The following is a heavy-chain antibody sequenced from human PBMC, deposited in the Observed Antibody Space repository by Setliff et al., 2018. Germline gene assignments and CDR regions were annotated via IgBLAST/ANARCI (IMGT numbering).Heavy chain of an antibody. D-gene: IGHD3-16*02. J-gene: IGHJ5*02. Sequence: GGSLRLSCAASGFSFTTSWMHWVRQVPGEGLVWVSRINSDGSSTSYADSVKGRFTISRDNAKNTLYLQMNSLRAEDTAVYYCARGTIRLSSWGQGTLVTVSS. CDR1: GFSFTTSW. V-gene: IGHV3-74*01. CDR2: INSDGSST. CDR3: ARGTIRLSS.